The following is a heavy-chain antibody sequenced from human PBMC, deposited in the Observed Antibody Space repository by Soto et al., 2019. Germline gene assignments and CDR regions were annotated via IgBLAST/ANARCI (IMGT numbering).Heavy chain of an antibody. CDR3: AREVEGSYSPADF. CDR2: VSSYNGNT. D-gene: IGHD3-10*01. CDR1: GYTFTDHG. Sequence: ASLKVCGKTTGYTFTDHGIDWVRQAPGQGLEWVGWVSSYNGNTNYAYNLKDRVIMTTDASTSTAYMELRGLRSDDTAVYYCAREVEGSYSPADFWGQGTPVTVSS. V-gene: IGHV1-18*01. J-gene: IGHJ4*02.